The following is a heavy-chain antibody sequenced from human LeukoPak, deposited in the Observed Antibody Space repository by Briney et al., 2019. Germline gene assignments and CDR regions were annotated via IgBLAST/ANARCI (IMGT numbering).Heavy chain of an antibody. V-gene: IGHV4-39*01. D-gene: IGHD3-3*01. CDR3: ARRRGVVHFDY. J-gene: IGHJ4*02. CDR2: IYYSGST. CDR1: GGSISSSSYY. Sequence: SETLSLTCTASGGSISSSSYYWGWIRQPPGKGLEWIGSIYYSGSTYYNPSLKSRVTISVDTSKNQFSLKLSSVTAADTAVYYCARRRGVVHFDYWGQGTLVTVSS.